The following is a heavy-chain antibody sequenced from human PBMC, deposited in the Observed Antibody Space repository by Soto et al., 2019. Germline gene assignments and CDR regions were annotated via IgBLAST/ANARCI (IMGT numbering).Heavy chain of an antibody. J-gene: IGHJ6*03. CDR1: GFTFSSYA. CDR2: ISGSGGST. Sequence: GGSLRLSCAASGFTFSSYAMSWVRQAPGKGLEWVSAISGSGGSTYYADSVKGRFTISRDNSKNTLYLQMNSLRAEDTAVYYCAKDLWEYSSSSLDYYYYMDVWGKGTTVTVSS. V-gene: IGHV3-23*01. CDR3: AKDLWEYSSSSLDYYYYMDV. D-gene: IGHD6-6*01.